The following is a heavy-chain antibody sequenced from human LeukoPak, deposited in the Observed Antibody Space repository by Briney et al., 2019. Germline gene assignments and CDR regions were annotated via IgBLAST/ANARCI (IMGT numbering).Heavy chain of an antibody. V-gene: IGHV3-53*04. CDR3: ARVRPWVFDY. CDR2: IYIGDNP. CDR1: GLTVSSSY. Sequence: GGSLRLSCAASGLTVSSSYMSWVRQAPRKGLEWVSIIYIGDNPHYADSVKGRFTISRHNSKNTLYLQMNNLRAEDTAVYYCARVRPWVFDYWGQGTLVTVSS. J-gene: IGHJ4*02.